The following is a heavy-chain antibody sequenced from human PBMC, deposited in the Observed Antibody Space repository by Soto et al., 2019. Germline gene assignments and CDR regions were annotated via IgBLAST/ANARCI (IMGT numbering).Heavy chain of an antibody. D-gene: IGHD6-19*01. CDR3: ARGCTGWDGYDY. Sequence: EVQLVESGGGLVKPGGSLRLSCAASGFTFSSSWMHWVRQAPGKGLVWVARINSDGSRTNYADSVKGRFTISRDNAKNTLYLQMNSLRAEDTALYYCARGCTGWDGYDYWGQGTLVHVP. J-gene: IGHJ4*02. CDR1: GFTFSSSW. V-gene: IGHV3-74*01. CDR2: INSDGSRT.